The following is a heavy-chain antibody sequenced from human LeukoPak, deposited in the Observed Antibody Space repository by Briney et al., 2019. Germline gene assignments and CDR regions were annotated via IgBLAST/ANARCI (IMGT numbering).Heavy chain of an antibody. CDR2: IWYDGSNK. D-gene: IGHD3-22*01. Sequence: PGGSLRLSCAASGFTFSSYGMHWVRQAPGKGLEWVAVIWYDGSNKYYADSVKGRFTISRDNSKNTLYLQMNSLRAEDTAVYYCAKDSGGNYDSSGYVDYWGQGTLVTVSS. CDR1: GFTFSSYG. J-gene: IGHJ4*02. CDR3: AKDSGGNYDSSGYVDY. V-gene: IGHV3-33*06.